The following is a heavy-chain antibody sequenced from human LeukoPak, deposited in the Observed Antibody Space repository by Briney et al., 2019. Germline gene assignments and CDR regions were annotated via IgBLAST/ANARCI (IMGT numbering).Heavy chain of an antibody. CDR3: ARATTVTTGDY. CDR1: GGSISSYY. V-gene: IGHV4-59*01. D-gene: IGHD4-17*01. Sequence: SETLSLTCTISGGSISSYYWSWIRQPPGKGLEWIGYIYYSGSTNYNPSLKSRVTISVDTSKNQFSLKLSSVTAADTAVYYCARATTVTTGDYWGQGTLVTVSS. J-gene: IGHJ4*02. CDR2: IYYSGST.